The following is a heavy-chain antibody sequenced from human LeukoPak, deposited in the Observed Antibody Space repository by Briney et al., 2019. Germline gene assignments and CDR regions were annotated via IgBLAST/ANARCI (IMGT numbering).Heavy chain of an antibody. CDR2: INNGGTT. V-gene: IGHV4-34*01. J-gene: IGHJ4*02. D-gene: IGHD1/OR15-1a*01. CDR1: SGSCNGYY. CDR3: ARGRRGYHWNTPGTSLDY. Sequence: PSVKVSLKGAVYSGSCNGYYWMWHPHPPGKGLEGWREINNGGTTNYHTSLKSRVTISVDTSKNQFYLKLSSVTAADTAVYYCARGRRGYHWNTPGTSLDYWGQGPLVPVSS.